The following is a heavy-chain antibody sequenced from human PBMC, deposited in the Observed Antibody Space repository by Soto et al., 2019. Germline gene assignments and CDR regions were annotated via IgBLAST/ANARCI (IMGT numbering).Heavy chain of an antibody. V-gene: IGHV1-69*01. Sequence: VQLVQSGAEVKKPGSSVKVSCKASGGTFSSYAISWVRQAPGQGLEWMGGIIPIFGTANYAQKFQGRVTITADESTSTAYMELSSLRSEDTAVYYCARDKGVITMVRGPTYGMDVWGQGTTVTVSS. CDR2: IIPIFGTA. CDR3: ARDKGVITMVRGPTYGMDV. D-gene: IGHD3-10*01. J-gene: IGHJ6*02. CDR1: GGTFSSYA.